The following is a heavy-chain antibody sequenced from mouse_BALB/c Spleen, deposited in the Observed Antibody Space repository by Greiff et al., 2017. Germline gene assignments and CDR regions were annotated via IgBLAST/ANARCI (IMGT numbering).Heavy chain of an antibody. V-gene: IGHV1-63*02. CDR2: IYPGGGYT. CDR3: ARFYRYDWYFDV. D-gene: IGHD2-14*01. J-gene: IGHJ1*01. CDR1: GYTFTNYW. Sequence: VQLVESGAELVRPGTSVKISCKASGYTFTNYWLGWVKQRPGHGLEWIGDIYPGGGYTNYNEKFKGKATLTADTSSSTAYMQLSSLTSEDSAVYFCARFYRYDWYFDVWGAGTTVTVSS.